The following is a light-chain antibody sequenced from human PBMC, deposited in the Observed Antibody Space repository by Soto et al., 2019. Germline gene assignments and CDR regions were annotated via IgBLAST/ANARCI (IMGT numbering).Light chain of an antibody. CDR3: QQYAEGTPIT. V-gene: IGKV3-20*01. CDR1: QNVNNR. Sequence: EILLTQSPGIVSVFPLEIASLSFMASQNVNNRLAWYQQKAGQAPRLLISGASSRATGIPDRFSGSGSGTDFTLTISRLESDDFALYYCQQYAEGTPITFGQGTRLEIK. CDR2: GAS. J-gene: IGKJ5*01.